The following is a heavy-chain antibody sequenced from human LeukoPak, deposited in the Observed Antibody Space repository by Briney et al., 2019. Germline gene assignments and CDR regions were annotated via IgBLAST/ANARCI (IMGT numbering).Heavy chain of an antibody. CDR3: TRGANWGSPDY. Sequence: PSETLSLTCTVSGGSISSDYWSWIRQSPGKGLEWIGYIYYSGTTSYNPSLKSRVTISLDTSKNQFSLKLSSVTAADTAVYYCTRGANWGSPDYWGQGTLVTVSS. D-gene: IGHD7-27*01. V-gene: IGHV4-59*01. CDR1: GGSISSDY. CDR2: IYYSGTT. J-gene: IGHJ4*02.